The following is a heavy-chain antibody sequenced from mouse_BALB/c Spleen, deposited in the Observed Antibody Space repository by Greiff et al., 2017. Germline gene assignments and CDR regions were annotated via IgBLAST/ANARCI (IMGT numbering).Heavy chain of an antibody. D-gene: IGHD2-4*01. CDR3: ARSQVITTGAWFAY. J-gene: IGHJ3*01. V-gene: IGHV1S56*01. CDR2: IYPGNVNT. CDR1: GYTFTSYY. Sequence: QVQLKQSGPELVKPGASVRISCKASGYTFTSYYIHWVKQRPGQGLEWIGWIYPGNVNTKYNEKFKGKATLTADKSSSTAYMQLSSLTSEDSAVYFCARSQVITTGAWFAYWGQGTLVTVSA.